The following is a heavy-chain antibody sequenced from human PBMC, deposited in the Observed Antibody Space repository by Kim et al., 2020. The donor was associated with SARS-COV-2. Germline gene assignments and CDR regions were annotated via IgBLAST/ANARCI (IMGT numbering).Heavy chain of an antibody. CDR1: GFSFGTFD. J-gene: IGHJ4*02. D-gene: IGHD6-19*01. CDR3: ARRQFTSGWYYFDY. CDR2: INSDGSTI. Sequence: GGSLRLSCVASGFSFGTFDMSWVRQAPGKGLVWVSRINSDGSTISYADSVKGRFTISRDNAKNTLYLQMNSLRAEDTAVYYCARRQFTSGWYYFDYWGQGTLVTVSS. V-gene: IGHV3-74*01.